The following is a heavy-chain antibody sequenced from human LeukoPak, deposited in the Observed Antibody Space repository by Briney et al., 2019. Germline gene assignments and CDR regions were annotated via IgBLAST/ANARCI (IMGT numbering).Heavy chain of an antibody. CDR3: AKGQNSGWRDFDY. V-gene: IGHV3-30*18. Sequence: GGSLRLSCAASGFTFSTYGMHWVRQAPGRGLEWVAVISYDGSEKYYPDSVKGRFTISRDNSRNTVFLQMNSLRAEDTAVYYCAKGQNSGWRDFDYWGQGTPVTVSS. CDR1: GFTFSTYG. CDR2: ISYDGSEK. J-gene: IGHJ4*02. D-gene: IGHD6-19*01.